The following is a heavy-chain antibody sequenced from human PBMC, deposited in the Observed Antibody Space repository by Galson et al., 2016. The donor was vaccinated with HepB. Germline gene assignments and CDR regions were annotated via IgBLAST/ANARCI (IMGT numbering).Heavy chain of an antibody. CDR2: IKSKTHGGTT. J-gene: IGHJ1*01. CDR1: GFTFSNAW. CDR3: TTGFDGLQN. V-gene: IGHV3-15*07. Sequence: SLRLSCAASGFTFSNAWMNWVRQAPGKGLEWVGRIKSKTHGGTTDYAAPVKGRFTISRDDSKNTLYLQMNSLKTEDTAVYYCTTGFDGLQNWGQGTLVTVSS.